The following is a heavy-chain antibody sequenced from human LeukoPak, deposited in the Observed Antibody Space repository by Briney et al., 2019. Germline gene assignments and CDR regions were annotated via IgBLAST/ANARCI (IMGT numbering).Heavy chain of an antibody. J-gene: IGHJ3*02. CDR3: TRIRDGYNDAYDI. Sequence: ASVKVSCKASGYTFTNSYIHWVRQAPGQVLEWMGLINPDGGNTNYAQNFQGRVTLTRDTSTSTVYMELSSLRSEDTAIYYCTRIRDGYNDAYDIWGQGTVVTVPS. CDR1: GYTFTNSY. CDR2: INPDGGNT. D-gene: IGHD5-24*01. V-gene: IGHV1-46*01.